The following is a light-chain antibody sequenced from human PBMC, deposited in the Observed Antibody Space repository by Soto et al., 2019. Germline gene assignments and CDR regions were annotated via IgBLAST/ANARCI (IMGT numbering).Light chain of an antibody. CDR3: QQRRNWPPIT. V-gene: IGKV3-11*01. J-gene: IGKJ5*01. Sequence: ETVLTQSPATLSLSPGERATLSCRASQSVSRFLAWYQQKPGQAPRLLIYDASNRATGIPTRFSGIGSGTDFTLTISSLEPEDFAVYYCQQRRNWPPITFGQGTRLDIK. CDR1: QSVSRF. CDR2: DAS.